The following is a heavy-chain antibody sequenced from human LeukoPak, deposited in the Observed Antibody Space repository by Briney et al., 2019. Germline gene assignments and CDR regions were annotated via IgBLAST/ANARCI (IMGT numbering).Heavy chain of an antibody. J-gene: IGHJ4*02. CDR1: EYSFTSYW. D-gene: IGHD5-12*01. CDR2: IYPGDSDT. V-gene: IGHV5-51*01. Sequence: GESLKISCKGSEYSFTSYWIGGVLQMPGKGLEWMGIIYPGDSDTRYSPSFQGQVTISADKSISTAYLQWSSLKASDTAMYYCVRLVGYSGWFDYWGQGTPVTVSS. CDR3: VRLVGYSGWFDY.